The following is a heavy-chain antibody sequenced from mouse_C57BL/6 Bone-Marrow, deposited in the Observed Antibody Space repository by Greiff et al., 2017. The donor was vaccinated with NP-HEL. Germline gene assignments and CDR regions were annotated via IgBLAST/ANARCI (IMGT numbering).Heavy chain of an antibody. D-gene: IGHD2-1*01. V-gene: IGHV1-78*01. Sequence: QVQLQQSDAELVKPGASVSISCTVSGYTFTDHTIHWINQRPEQGLEWIGYIYPRDGSTYYNEKFKGKATLTADKSSSTAYMQLNSLTSEDSAVYFWARSIYYGNYGFAYWGQETLGTVSA. CDR3: ARSIYYGNYGFAY. J-gene: IGHJ3*01. CDR2: IYPRDGST. CDR1: GYTFTDHT.